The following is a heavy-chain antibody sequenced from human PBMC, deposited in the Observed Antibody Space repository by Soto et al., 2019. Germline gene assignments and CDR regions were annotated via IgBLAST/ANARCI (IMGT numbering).Heavy chain of an antibody. D-gene: IGHD3-3*01. Sequence: SETLSLTCAVYGGSFSGHSWTWIRQSPGKGLEWIGDINHSGRVNYSPSLKSRVTISLDTSKNQFSLTLSAVTAADTAMYYCSIRAYDNTGHYRCAHWGQGTLVTVSS. J-gene: IGHJ4*01. CDR3: SIRAYDNTGHYRCAH. V-gene: IGHV4-34*01. CDR2: INHSGRV. CDR1: GGSFSGHS.